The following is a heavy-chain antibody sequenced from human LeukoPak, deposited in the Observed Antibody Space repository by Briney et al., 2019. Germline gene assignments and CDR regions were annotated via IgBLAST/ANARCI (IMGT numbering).Heavy chain of an antibody. J-gene: IGHJ4*02. V-gene: IGHV3-30-3*01. CDR3: ARDDQNHY. D-gene: IGHD2-2*01. Sequence: PGGSLRLSCAASGFTFSSYAMHWVRQAPGKGLEWVAVISYDGSNKYYADSVKGRFTISRDNSKNTLYLQVNSLRAEDTAVYYCARDDQNHYWGQGTLVTVSS. CDR2: ISYDGSNK. CDR1: GFTFSSYA.